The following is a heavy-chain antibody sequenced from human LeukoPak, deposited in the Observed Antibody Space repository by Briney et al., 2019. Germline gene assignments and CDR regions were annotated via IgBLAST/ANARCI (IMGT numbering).Heavy chain of an antibody. V-gene: IGHV3-21*01. D-gene: IGHD3-16*01. CDR3: ARITLQGPYGMDV. CDR2: INRNNYYI. J-gene: IGHJ6*02. Sequence: PGGSLRLSCAASGFTFSSYSMNWVRQAPGKGLECVSAINRNNYYIYYADSVKGRFTISRDNAKNSLYLQMNSVRAEDTAVYYCARITLQGPYGMDVWGQGTTVTVSS. CDR1: GFTFSSYS.